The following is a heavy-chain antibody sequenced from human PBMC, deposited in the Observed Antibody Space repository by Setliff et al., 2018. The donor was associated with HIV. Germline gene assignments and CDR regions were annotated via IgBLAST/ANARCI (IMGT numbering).Heavy chain of an antibody. CDR3: ARDSPHDGSGYGLAFDI. J-gene: IGHJ3*02. CDR2: ISTYSDET. CDR1: GYTFTTYG. Sequence: ASVKVSCKPSGYTFTTYGLSWVRQASGQGLEWMGWISTYSDETSYSQNLQGRLTMTTDTSTGTAYMELRSLRSDDTAVYYCARDSPHDGSGYGLAFDIWGQGTMVTVSS. V-gene: IGHV1-18*01. D-gene: IGHD3-22*01.